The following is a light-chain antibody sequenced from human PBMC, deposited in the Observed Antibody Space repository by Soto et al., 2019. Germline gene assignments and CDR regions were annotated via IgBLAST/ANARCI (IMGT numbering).Light chain of an antibody. Sequence: SYELTQPPSVSVSPGQTASITCSVDKLGDKYACWYQQKPGQSPVLVIYQDSKRPSGIPERFSGSNSGNTATLTISGTQAMDEADYYCQAWDSSTARGVFGTGTKVTVL. J-gene: IGLJ1*01. CDR3: QAWDSSTARGV. V-gene: IGLV3-1*01. CDR1: KLGDKY. CDR2: QDS.